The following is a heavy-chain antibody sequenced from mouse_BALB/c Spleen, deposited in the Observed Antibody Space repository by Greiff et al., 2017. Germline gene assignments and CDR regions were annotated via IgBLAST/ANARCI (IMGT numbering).Heavy chain of an antibody. CDR1: GYSITSDYA. CDR3: ARKPPFAY. V-gene: IGHV3-2*02. D-gene: IGHD6-1*01. J-gene: IGHJ3*01. CDR2: ISYSGST. Sequence: EVHLVESGPGLVKPSQSLSLTCTVTGYSITSDYAWNWIRQFPGNTLEWMGYISYSGSTSYNPSLKSRISITRDTSKNQFFLQLNSVTTEDTATYYCARKPPFAYWGQGTLVTVSA.